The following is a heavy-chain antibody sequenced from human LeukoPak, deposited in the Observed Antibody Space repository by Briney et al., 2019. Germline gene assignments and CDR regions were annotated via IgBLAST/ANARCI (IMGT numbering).Heavy chain of an antibody. D-gene: IGHD3-10*01. CDR1: GGPITTYY. Sequence: SETLSLTCTVSGGPITTYYLSWLRQSAGMGLEWIGRISGSGVITYNPSLKSRVILSLDTSNNHFSLKLISVTAADTAVYYCARDSGTTGEVKFDPWGQGMLVTVSS. V-gene: IGHV4-4*07. CDR2: ISGSGVI. J-gene: IGHJ5*02. CDR3: ARDSGTTGEVKFDP.